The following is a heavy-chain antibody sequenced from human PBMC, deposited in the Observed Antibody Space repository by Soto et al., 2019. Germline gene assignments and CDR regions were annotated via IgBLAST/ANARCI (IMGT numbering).Heavy chain of an antibody. CDR1: GYTFTSYA. D-gene: IGHD3-10*01. Sequence: QIQLVQSGAEVKKPGASVKVSCKASGYTFTSYAIGWVRQAPGQGLEWMGWISAYNGNTNYAQKFQGRVTTTTDTSTSTAYMELRTLRSDDTAVYYCARGSGGLLWYGEQLDYWGQGTLVTVSS. CDR3: ARGSGGLLWYGEQLDY. J-gene: IGHJ4*02. CDR2: ISAYNGNT. V-gene: IGHV1-18*04.